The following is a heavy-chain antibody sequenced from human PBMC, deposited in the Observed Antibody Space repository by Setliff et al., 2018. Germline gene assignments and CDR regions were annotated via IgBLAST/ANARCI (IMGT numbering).Heavy chain of an antibody. CDR1: GGSISNFY. Sequence: SETLSLTCSVSGGSISNFYWSWIRQPPGKGLEWIGSISPGRSINYNPSLRSRVTISGDTSKNQISLNLSSGTAADTAVYYCARDRRDYIGAGSSEIDYYYYYYMDVWGKWTTVTSP. CDR2: ISPGRSI. V-gene: IGHV4-4*08. CDR3: ARDRRDYIGAGSSEIDYYYYYYMDV. D-gene: IGHD3-10*01. J-gene: IGHJ6*03.